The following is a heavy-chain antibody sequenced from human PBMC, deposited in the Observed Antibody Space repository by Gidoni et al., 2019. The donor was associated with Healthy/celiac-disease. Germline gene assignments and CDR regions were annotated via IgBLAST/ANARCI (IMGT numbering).Heavy chain of an antibody. V-gene: IGHV4-34*01. D-gene: IGHD3-22*01. CDR2: ITHTGST. J-gene: IGHJ4*02. CDR1: GPSFSGYY. CDR3: ARGRYHDSSGFPY. Sequence: QVQLQQWGAGLLKPSETLSLTCAMSGPSFSGYYWSWIHQSPGRGLEWIAEITHTGSTNYKPSLRSRVTISVDASKNQFSLQLRSVTAADTAVYYCARGRYHDSSGFPYWGQGTLVTVSS.